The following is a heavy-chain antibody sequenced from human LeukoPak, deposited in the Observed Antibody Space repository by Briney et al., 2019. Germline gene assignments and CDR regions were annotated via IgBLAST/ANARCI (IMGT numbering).Heavy chain of an antibody. CDR2: IRLDGSNK. CDR1: GFSFKTYG. CDR3: AKDIYDILTGTFDY. Sequence: GGSLRLSCAAPGFSFKTYGMHWVRQAPGEGLEWLASIRLDGSNKYYADSVKGRFTISRDNAENSLYLQMNSLRAEDTALYYCAKDIYDILTGTFDYWGQGTLVTVSS. D-gene: IGHD3-9*01. V-gene: IGHV3-30*02. J-gene: IGHJ4*02.